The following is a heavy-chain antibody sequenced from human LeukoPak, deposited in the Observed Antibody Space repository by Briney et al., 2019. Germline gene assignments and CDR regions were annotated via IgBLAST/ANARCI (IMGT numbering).Heavy chain of an antibody. CDR2: ISGSGGST. V-gene: IGHV3-23*01. J-gene: IGHJ4*02. CDR1: GFTFSVYA. D-gene: IGHD6-19*01. CDR3: AKGGYSSGC. Sequence: GESLRLSCAASGFTFSVYAMCWVRQAPGKGLEWVSTISGSGGSTYYADSVKGRFTISRDNSKNTLYLQMNSLRVEDTAVYYCAKGGYSSGCWGQGTLVTVSS.